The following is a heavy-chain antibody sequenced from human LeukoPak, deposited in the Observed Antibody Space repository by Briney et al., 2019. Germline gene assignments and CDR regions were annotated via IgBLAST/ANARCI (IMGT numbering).Heavy chain of an antibody. D-gene: IGHD3-10*01. Sequence: ASVKVSCKASGYTFTSYDINWVRQATGQGLEWMGWMNPNSGNTGYSQKFQGRVTMTRNTSISTAYMELSSLRSEDTAVYYCARGPWEYYGSGSYYNGPKNYYYYYMDVWGKGTTVTISS. CDR3: ARGPWEYYGSGSYYNGPKNYYYYYMDV. CDR1: GYTFTSYD. CDR2: MNPNSGNT. J-gene: IGHJ6*03. V-gene: IGHV1-8*01.